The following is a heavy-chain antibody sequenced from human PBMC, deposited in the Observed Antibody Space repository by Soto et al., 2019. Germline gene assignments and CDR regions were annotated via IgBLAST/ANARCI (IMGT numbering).Heavy chain of an antibody. CDR2: ISYDGSNK. J-gene: IGHJ4*02. D-gene: IGHD2-2*01. CDR1: GFAFSSYA. CDR3: ARGYCSSTSCYAADY. Sequence: QVQLVESGGGVVQPGRSLRLSCAACGFAFSSYAMHWIRQAPGKGLEWVAVISYDGSNKYYADSVKGRFTISRDNSKNTLYLQMNSLRAEDTAVYYCARGYCSSTSCYAADYWGQGTLVTVSS. V-gene: IGHV3-30-3*01.